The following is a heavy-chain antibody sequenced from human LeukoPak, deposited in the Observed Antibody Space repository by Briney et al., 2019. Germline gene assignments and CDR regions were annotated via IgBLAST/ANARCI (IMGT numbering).Heavy chain of an antibody. Sequence: SETLSLTCAVYGGSFSGYYWSWIRQPPGKGLEWIGEINHSGSTNYNPSLKSRVTVSVDTSKNQFSLKLSSVTAADTAVYYCARELGYCSSTSCYNWFDPWGQETLVTVSS. CDR3: ARELGYCSSTSCYNWFDP. J-gene: IGHJ5*02. V-gene: IGHV4-34*01. CDR2: INHSGST. CDR1: GGSFSGYY. D-gene: IGHD2-2*01.